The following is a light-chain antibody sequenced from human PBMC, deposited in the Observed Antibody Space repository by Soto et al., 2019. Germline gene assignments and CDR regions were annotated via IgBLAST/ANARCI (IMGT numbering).Light chain of an antibody. CDR1: SSDVGGYNY. CDR3: SSYTSSSTQV. J-gene: IGLJ3*02. CDR2: EVS. V-gene: IGLV2-14*01. Sequence: QSALTQPASVSGSPGQSITISCTGTSSDVGGYNYFSWYQQHPGKAPKLMIYEVSNRPSGVSNRFSGSKSGNTASLTISGLQAEDEADYYCSSYTSSSTQVFGGGTQLTVL.